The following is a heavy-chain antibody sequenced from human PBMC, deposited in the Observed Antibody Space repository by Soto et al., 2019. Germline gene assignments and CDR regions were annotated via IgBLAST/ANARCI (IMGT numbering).Heavy chain of an antibody. CDR3: ARGDSHGYYPGHFDY. Sequence: QVQLVESGGDVVQPGRSLRLSCVASGFTFSRFGMHWVRQASGKGLEWVAGIWYDGSNRLYADSVRGRFTISRDDSKNTLYLQMISLRAEDTAVYYCARGDSHGYYPGHFDYWGQGTLVTVSS. D-gene: IGHD3-22*01. CDR2: IWYDGSNR. J-gene: IGHJ4*02. V-gene: IGHV3-33*01. CDR1: GFTFSRFG.